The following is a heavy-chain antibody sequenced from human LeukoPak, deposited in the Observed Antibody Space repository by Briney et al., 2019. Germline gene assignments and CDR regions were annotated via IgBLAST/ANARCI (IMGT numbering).Heavy chain of an antibody. CDR1: GFTFTSSA. J-gene: IGHJ6*04. CDR2: IVVGSGNT. CDR3: AADSRRNYYGSGSYCIPYYYGMDV. V-gene: IGHV1-58*02. D-gene: IGHD3-10*01. Sequence: GTSVKVSCKASGFTFTSSAMQWVRQARGQRLEWIGWIVVGSGNTNYAQKFQERVTITRDMSTSTAYMELSSLRSEDTAVYYCAADSRRNYYGSGSYCIPYYYGMDVWGKGTTVTVSS.